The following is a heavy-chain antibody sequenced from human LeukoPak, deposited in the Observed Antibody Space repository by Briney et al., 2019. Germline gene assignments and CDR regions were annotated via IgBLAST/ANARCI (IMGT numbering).Heavy chain of an antibody. CDR2: ISYDGSKK. CDR3: ARGGDFWSGYKTHEYGLDV. V-gene: IGHV3-30-3*01. Sequence: GGSLRLSCAASGFTFSSYAMHWVRQAPGKGLEWVAVISYDGSKKYHADSVKGRFTISRDNSNKMQYLEMDSLRADDTAVYYCARGGDFWSGYKTHEYGLDVWGQETTVTVSS. J-gene: IGHJ6*02. D-gene: IGHD3-3*01. CDR1: GFTFSSYA.